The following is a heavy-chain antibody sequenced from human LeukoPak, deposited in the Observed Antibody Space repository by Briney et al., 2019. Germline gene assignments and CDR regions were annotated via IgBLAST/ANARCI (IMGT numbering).Heavy chain of an antibody. CDR3: ARVWQDYSGVDY. D-gene: IGHD2-21*01. CDR2: IPNDGSKT. CDR1: GFSFSSYA. J-gene: IGHJ4*02. V-gene: IGHV3-30-3*01. Sequence: PGGSLRLSCAASGFSFSSYAMHWVRQAPGKGLEWVAAIPNDGSKTYYADSVKGRFTISRDNSKNTLYLQMNSLRAEDTAVYYCARVWQDYSGVDYWGQGTLVTVSS.